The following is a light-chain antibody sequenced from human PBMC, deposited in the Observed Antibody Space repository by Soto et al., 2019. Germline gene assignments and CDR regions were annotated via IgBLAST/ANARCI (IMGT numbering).Light chain of an antibody. V-gene: IGKV3-20*01. CDR2: GIS. J-gene: IGKJ1*01. CDR3: QQYVTSSPRT. Sequence: EIVLTQSPGTLSLSPGERATLSGRASHTISSSYLAWYQQKPGQAPRLLMYGISRRATGIPDRFSGSGSGTDFTLTVTRLEPEDFALYYCQQYVTSSPRTFGQGTKVEIK. CDR1: HTISSSY.